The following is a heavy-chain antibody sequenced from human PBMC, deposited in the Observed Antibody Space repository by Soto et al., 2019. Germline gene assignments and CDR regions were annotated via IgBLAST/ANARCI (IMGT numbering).Heavy chain of an antibody. D-gene: IGHD3-16*01. CDR1: GFTFKNFE. J-gene: IGHJ4*02. Sequence: EVQLVESGGGVVQPGGSLRLSCAASGFTFKNFEMNWVRQAPGKGLEWISYFDTGRKTYYADSVKGRFTIYRDNAKSSGYLRMNSLRVEYTAIYYCVIKTAGGTFDDWGQGTLVTVSS. CDR2: FDTGRKT. CDR3: VIKTAGGTFDD. V-gene: IGHV3-48*03.